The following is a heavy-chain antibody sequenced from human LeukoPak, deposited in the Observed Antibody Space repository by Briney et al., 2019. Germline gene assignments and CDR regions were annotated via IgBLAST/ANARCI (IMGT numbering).Heavy chain of an antibody. CDR2: IIPILGIA. CDR3: TLGYCSSTSCSPFDY. CDR1: GGTFSSYA. V-gene: IGHV1-69*04. Sequence: GASVKVSCKASGGTFSSYAISWVRQAPGQGLEWMGRIIPILGIANYAQKLQGRVTITADKSTSTAYMELSSLRSEDTAVYYCTLGYCSSTSCSPFDYWGQGTLVTVSS. D-gene: IGHD2-2*01. J-gene: IGHJ4*02.